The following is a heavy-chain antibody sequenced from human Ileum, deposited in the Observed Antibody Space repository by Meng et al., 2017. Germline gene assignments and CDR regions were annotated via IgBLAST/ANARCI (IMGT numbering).Heavy chain of an antibody. D-gene: IGHD3-10*01. CDR2: TYYRSEWQN. CDR3: TTWYGEY. J-gene: IGHJ4*02. Sequence: QPSVPGCVNPSHPPPLPCACAGYRVSCTRALWHWVRQSPSRGLEWLGQTYYRSEWQNRYGVSVKSRITITADTSRNQISLNLNSVTPEDTAVYYCTTWYGEYWGQGTLVTVSS. CDR1: GYRVSCTRAL. V-gene: IGHV6-1*01.